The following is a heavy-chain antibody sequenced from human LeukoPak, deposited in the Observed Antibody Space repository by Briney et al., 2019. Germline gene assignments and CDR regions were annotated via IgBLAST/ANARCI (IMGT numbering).Heavy chain of an antibody. CDR2: IYYSGRT. D-gene: IGHD3-10*01. CDR1: GGSISSGGYY. J-gene: IGHJ4*02. CDR3: ARGLYGSGSGYFDY. V-gene: IGHV4-31*03. Sequence: SETLSLTCTVSGGSISSGGYYWSWIRQHPGKGLEWIGYIYYSGRTYYNPSLKSRVTISVDTSKNQFSLNLSSVTAADTAVYYCARGLYGSGSGYFDYWGQGTLVTVSS.